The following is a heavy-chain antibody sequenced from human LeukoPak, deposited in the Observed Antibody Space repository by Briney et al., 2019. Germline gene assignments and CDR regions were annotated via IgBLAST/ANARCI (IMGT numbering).Heavy chain of an antibody. V-gene: IGHV4-61*02. D-gene: IGHD2-15*01. CDR2: IYTSGST. J-gene: IGHJ4*02. CDR1: GCSISSGSYY. CDR3: ARGFDGGVAPARLDY. Sequence: SETLSLTCTVSGCSISSGSYYWSWIRQAAGKGLEWIGRIYTSGSTNYNPSLKSRVTISVDTSKNQCSLKLSAVTAADTAVYYCARGFDGGVAPARLDYWGQGTLVTVSS.